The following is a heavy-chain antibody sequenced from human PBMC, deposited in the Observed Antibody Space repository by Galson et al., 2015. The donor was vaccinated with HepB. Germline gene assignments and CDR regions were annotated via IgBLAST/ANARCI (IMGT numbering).Heavy chain of an antibody. CDR1: GFTVSTKS. CDR2: IYVDDDT. CDR3: ARAVRVPFGDVFSAPATLDY. Sequence: SLRLSCAAFGFTVSTKSMTWVRQAPGKGLEWVSVIYVDDDTNYADSVRGRFTISRDNSKNTLFLQMNSLRSEDTAVYFCARAVRVPFGDVFSAPATLDYWGQGILVTVSS. V-gene: IGHV3-66*02. D-gene: IGHD3-10*01. J-gene: IGHJ4*02.